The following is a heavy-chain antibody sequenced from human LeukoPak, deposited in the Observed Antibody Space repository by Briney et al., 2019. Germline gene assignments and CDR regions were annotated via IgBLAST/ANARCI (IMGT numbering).Heavy chain of an antibody. D-gene: IGHD6-19*01. J-gene: IGHJ4*02. CDR2: ITWNGGST. CDR1: GFTFDDYG. V-gene: IGHV3-20*04. Sequence: GGSLRLSCAASGFTFDDYGMSWVRQAAGKGLEWVSGITWNGGSTGYADSVKGRFTISRDNAKNSLYLQMNSLRAEDTAFYYCARDPGDILVAGTFDYWGQGTLVTVSS. CDR3: ARDPGDILVAGTFDY.